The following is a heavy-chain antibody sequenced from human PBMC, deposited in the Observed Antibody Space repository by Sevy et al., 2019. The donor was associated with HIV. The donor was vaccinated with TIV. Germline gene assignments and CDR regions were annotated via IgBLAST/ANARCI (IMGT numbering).Heavy chain of an antibody. J-gene: IGHJ4*02. D-gene: IGHD3-10*01. CDR1: GESVNNAAYY. V-gene: IGHV4-30-4*01. CDR3: ARSRGWFEELS. CDR2: IYYSGNT. Sequence: SETLSLTCTVSGESVNNAAYYWNWIRQSPGKGREWVGYIYYSGNTYYNPSLNDRLDMSIDTSKNEFSLLMQSVTAADTAVYYCARSRGWFEELSWGQGILVTVSS.